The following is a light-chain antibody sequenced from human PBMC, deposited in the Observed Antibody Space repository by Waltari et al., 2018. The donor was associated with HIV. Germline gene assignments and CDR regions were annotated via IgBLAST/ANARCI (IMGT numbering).Light chain of an antibody. J-gene: IGKJ1*01. CDR1: QSVLYSSNNKNY. Sequence: IVMTQSPDSLAVSLGERATINCKSSQSVLYSSNNKNYLAWYQQKPGQPPKLLIYWASTRESGVPDRFSGSGSGTDFTLTISSLQAEDVALYYCQQYYSTPLTFGQGTKVEVK. CDR2: WAS. CDR3: QQYYSTPLT. V-gene: IGKV4-1*01.